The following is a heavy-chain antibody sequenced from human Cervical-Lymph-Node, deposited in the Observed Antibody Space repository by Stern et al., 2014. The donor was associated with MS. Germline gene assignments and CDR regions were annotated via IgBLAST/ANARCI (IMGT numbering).Heavy chain of an antibody. CDR2: VSYTGST. J-gene: IGHJ5*02. CDR3: SRHLPYSSSWYNWFDP. CDR1: GGSVSDSRYY. Sequence: QLQLQESGPGLVKPSETLSLTCAVSGGSVSDSRYYWGWIRQPPGKGLEWIGSVSYTGSTYNNPSLKSRVTISVDTTKNHLSLQLTPVTAADTALYYCSRHLPYSSSWYNWFDPWGQGTLVTVSS. V-gene: IGHV4-39*01. D-gene: IGHD6-13*01.